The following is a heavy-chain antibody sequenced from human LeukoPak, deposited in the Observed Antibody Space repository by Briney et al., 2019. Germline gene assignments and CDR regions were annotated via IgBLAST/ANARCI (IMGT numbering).Heavy chain of an antibody. CDR2: IYYSGST. CDR1: GGSISSSSHY. V-gene: IGHV4-39*01. J-gene: IGHJ4*02. Sequence: SGPTLVKPSETLSLTCTVSGGSISSSSHYWGWIRQPPGKGLEWIGSIYYSGSTYYNPSLKSRVTISVDTSKNQFSLKLSSVTAADTAVYYCARTGYGDYGSLYYLDYWGQGTLVTVSS. CDR3: ARTGYGDYGSLYYLDY. D-gene: IGHD4-17*01.